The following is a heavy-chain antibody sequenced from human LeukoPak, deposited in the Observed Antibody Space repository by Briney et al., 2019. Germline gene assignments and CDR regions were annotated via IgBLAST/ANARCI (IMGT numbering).Heavy chain of an antibody. V-gene: IGHV4-38-2*01. Sequence: SETLSLTCAVSGYSISSGYYWGWIRQPPGKGLEWIGSIYHSGSTYYNPSLKSRVTISVEPSKNQFSLKLSSVTAADTAVYYCASVDTANKVVFDYWGQGTLVTVSS. J-gene: IGHJ4*02. CDR1: GYSISSGYY. CDR3: ASVDTANKVVFDY. CDR2: IYHSGST. D-gene: IGHD5-18*01.